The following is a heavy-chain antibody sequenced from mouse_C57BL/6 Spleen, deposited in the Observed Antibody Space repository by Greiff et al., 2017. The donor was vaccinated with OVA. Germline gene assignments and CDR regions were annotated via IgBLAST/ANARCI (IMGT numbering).Heavy chain of an antibody. CDR3: AREGTTVVAPFAY. V-gene: IGHV5-4*03. CDR1: GFTFSSYA. D-gene: IGHD1-1*01. Sequence: EVKLMESGGGLVKPGGSLKLSCAASGFTFSSYAMSWVRQTPEKRLEWVATISDGGSYTYYPDNVKGRFTISRDNAKNNLYLQMSHLKSEDTAMYYCAREGTTVVAPFAYWGQGTLVTVSA. J-gene: IGHJ3*01. CDR2: ISDGGSYT.